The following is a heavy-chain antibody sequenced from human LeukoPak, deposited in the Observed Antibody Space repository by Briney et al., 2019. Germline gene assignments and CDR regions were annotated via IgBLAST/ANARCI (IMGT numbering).Heavy chain of an antibody. CDR1: GFTFSSYS. CDR3: ARVACSSTSCHYFDY. D-gene: IGHD2-2*01. Sequence: GGSLRLSCAASGFTFSSYSMNWVRQAPGKGLEWVSSISSSSSYIYYADSVKGRFTISRDNAKNSLYLQMNSLRAEDTAVYYCARVACSSTSCHYFDYWGQGTLVTVSS. V-gene: IGHV3-21*01. J-gene: IGHJ4*02. CDR2: ISSSSSYI.